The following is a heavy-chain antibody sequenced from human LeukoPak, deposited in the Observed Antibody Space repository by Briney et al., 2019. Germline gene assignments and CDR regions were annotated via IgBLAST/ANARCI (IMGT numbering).Heavy chain of an antibody. J-gene: IGHJ4*02. CDR1: GGSISSYY. Sequence: TSETLSLTCTVSGGSISSYYWSWIRQPAGKALEWIGRIYPTGSINYNPSLKSRVTMSVDTSKNQLSLKLTSLTAADTAVYFCARDPSTFSGYFDFWGQGTLVTVSS. D-gene: IGHD3-22*01. CDR2: IYPTGSI. CDR3: ARDPSTFSGYFDF. V-gene: IGHV4-4*07.